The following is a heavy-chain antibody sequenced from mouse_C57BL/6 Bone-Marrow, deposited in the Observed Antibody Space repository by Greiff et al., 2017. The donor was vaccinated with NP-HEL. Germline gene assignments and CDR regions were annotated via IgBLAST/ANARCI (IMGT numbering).Heavy chain of an antibody. J-gene: IGHJ3*01. CDR3: ARQEGYFFAY. V-gene: IGHV5-6*01. CDR1: GFTFSSYG. Sequence: VQLQQSGGDLVKPGGSLKLSCAASGFTFSSYGMSWVRQTPDTRLEWVATISSGGSYTYYPDSVKGRFTISRDNAKNTLYLQMSSLKSEDTAMYYCARQEGYFFAYWGQGTLVTVSA. CDR2: ISSGGSYT. D-gene: IGHD2-3*01.